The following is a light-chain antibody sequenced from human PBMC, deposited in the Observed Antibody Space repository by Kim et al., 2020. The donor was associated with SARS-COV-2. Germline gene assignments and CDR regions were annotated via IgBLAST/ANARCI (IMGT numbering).Light chain of an antibody. J-gene: IGLJ2*01. Sequence: SYELTQPPSVSVSPGQTATITCSGHRLGDKYASWYQQKPGQTPVVVIYQDDKRPSGIPERFSGSNSGNTATLTISGAQPVDEADYYCQGWDSDTMFFGGGTQLTVL. CDR3: QGWDSDTMF. V-gene: IGLV3-1*01. CDR2: QDD. CDR1: RLGDKY.